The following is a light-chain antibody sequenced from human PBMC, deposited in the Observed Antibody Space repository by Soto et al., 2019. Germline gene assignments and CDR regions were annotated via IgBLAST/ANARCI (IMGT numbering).Light chain of an antibody. CDR3: QQYNNWPRT. CDR2: GAS. V-gene: IGKV3-15*01. CDR1: QSVGNN. Sequence: EIVRTQSPATLCVSPWESATLSCRASQSVGNNLAWYRQTPGQAPKLVIYGASTRATGIPARFSGSGSGTEFTLTISSLQSEDFAVYYCQQYNNWPRTFGQGTKVDI. J-gene: IGKJ1*01.